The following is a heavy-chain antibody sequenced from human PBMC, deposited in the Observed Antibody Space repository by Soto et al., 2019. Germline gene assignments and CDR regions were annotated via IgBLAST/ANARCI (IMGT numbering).Heavy chain of an antibody. V-gene: IGHV4-39*01. CDR1: GGSISSSSYY. D-gene: IGHD3-10*01. J-gene: IGHJ6*02. Sequence: SETLSLTCTVSGGSISSSSYYWGWLRQPPGKGLEWIGSIYYSGSTYYNPSLKSRVTISVDTSKNQFSLKLSSVTAADTAVYYCATSGDRYYYYGMDVWGQGTTDT. CDR3: ATSGDRYYYYGMDV. CDR2: IYYSGST.